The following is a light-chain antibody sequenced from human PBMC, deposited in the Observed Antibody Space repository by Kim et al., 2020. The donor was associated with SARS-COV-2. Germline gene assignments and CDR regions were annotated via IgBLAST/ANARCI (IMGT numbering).Light chain of an antibody. Sequence: GQGVTTPCAGSRSNSGSNYVYWYQQLPGTAPKLLIYRNNQRPSGVPDRFSGSKSGTSASLAISGLRSEDEADYYCAAWDDSLSGVVFGGGTQLTVL. CDR1: RSNSGSNY. CDR3: AAWDDSLSGVV. CDR2: RNN. J-gene: IGLJ2*01. V-gene: IGLV1-47*01.